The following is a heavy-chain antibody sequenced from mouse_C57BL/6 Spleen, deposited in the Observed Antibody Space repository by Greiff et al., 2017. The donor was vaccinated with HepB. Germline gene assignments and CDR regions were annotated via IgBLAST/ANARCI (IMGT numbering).Heavy chain of an antibody. D-gene: IGHD1-1*01. CDR1: GYTFTDYN. CDR2: INPNNGGT. V-gene: IGHV1-18*01. Sequence: EVQLQQSGPELAKPGASVKIPCKASGYTFTDYNMDWVKQSHGKSLEWIGDINPNNGGTIYNQKFKGKATLTVDKSSSTAYMELRSLTSEDTAVYYCARVGGITTVVGPYFDYWGQGTTLTVSS. J-gene: IGHJ2*01. CDR3: ARVGGITTVVGPYFDY.